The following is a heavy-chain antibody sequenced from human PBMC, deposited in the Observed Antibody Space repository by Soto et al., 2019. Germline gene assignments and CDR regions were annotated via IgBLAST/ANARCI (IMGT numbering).Heavy chain of an antibody. D-gene: IGHD5-18*01. CDR3: ARVDTAIDRAQSNYFYS. J-gene: IGHJ4*02. CDR2: ISAYNGNT. CDR1: GYTFTGYG. V-gene: IGHV1-18*01. Sequence: ASVKVSCKASGYTFTGYGISWVRQAPGQGLEWMGWISAYNGNTNYAQKLQGRVTMTADTSTSTAYMELRRLRSDDTAVYYCARVDTAIDRAQSNYFYSRGQRDVVTVSS.